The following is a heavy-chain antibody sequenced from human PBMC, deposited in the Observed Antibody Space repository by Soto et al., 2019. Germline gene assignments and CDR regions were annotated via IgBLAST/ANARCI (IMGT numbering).Heavy chain of an antibody. CDR3: ARDVIGSWYGYYYGMDV. J-gene: IGHJ6*02. V-gene: IGHV4-4*07. Sequence: SETLSLTSTVSGGSISSYYWSWIRQPAGKGLEWVGRIYTSGSTNYNPSLKSRVTMSVDTSKNQFSLKLSSVTAADTAVYYCARDVIGSWYGYYYGMDVWGQGTTVTVSS. CDR2: IYTSGST. CDR1: GGSISSYY. D-gene: IGHD6-13*01.